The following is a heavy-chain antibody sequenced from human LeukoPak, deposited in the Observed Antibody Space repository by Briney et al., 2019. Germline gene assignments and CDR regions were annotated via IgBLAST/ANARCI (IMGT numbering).Heavy chain of an antibody. CDR2: ISYDGSNE. V-gene: IGHV3-30*04. J-gene: IGHJ4*02. D-gene: IGHD6-13*01. CDR1: GFTFSSYV. CDR3: AKSSSWYSLDY. Sequence: PGGSLRLSCAASGFTFSSYVMHWVRQAPGKGLEGVAIISYDGSNEYYADSVKGRFTISRDNSKNTLYLQMNSLSAEDTAVYYCAKSSSWYSLDYWGQGTLVTVSS.